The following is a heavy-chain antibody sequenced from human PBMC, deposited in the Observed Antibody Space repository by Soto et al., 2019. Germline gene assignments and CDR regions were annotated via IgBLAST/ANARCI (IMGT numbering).Heavy chain of an antibody. V-gene: IGHV1-8*01. CDR3: ATGPRNWGGDY. Sequence: QVQLVQSGAEVKKPGASVKVSCKASAYTFTTFDFNWMRQATGQGLEWMGWMNPNNGNTGYEQKCKGRVTMTRDTSITTAYMELSSLRSDATAVYYCATGPRNWGGDYWGQGTLVTVSS. CDR1: AYTFTTFD. D-gene: IGHD7-27*01. CDR2: MNPNNGNT. J-gene: IGHJ4*02.